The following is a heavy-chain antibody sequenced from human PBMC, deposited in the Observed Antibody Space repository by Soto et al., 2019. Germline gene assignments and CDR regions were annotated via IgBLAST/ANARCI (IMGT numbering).Heavy chain of an antibody. D-gene: IGHD5-12*01. CDR2: TYYRTKWYN. J-gene: IGHJ4*02. CDR3: ARANGYRGGLVLDY. V-gene: IGHV6-1*01. CDR1: GDSVSSNSAA. Sequence: QVQLQQSGPGLVKPSQTLSLTCAISGDSVSSNSAAWNWIRQSPSRGLEWLGRTYYRTKWYNDYAVSVKSRIAVNPDTSKSQFSLQLNSVTPADTAVYYCARANGYRGGLVLDYWGQGTLVTVSS.